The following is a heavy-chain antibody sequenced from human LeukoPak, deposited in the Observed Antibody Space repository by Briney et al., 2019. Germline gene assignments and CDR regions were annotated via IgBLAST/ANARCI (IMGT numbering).Heavy chain of an antibody. CDR2: ISSSSSYI. CDR1: GFTFSSYG. Sequence: GGSLRLSCAASGFTFSSYGMHWVRQAPGKGLEWVSSISSSSSYIYYADSVKGRFTISRDNAKNSLYLQMNSLRAEDTAVYYCARDVNYGSGSPFDYWGQGTLVTVSS. J-gene: IGHJ4*02. D-gene: IGHD3-10*01. CDR3: ARDVNYGSGSPFDY. V-gene: IGHV3-21*01.